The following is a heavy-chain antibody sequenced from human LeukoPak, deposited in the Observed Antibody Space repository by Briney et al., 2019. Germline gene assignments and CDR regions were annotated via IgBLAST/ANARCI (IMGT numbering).Heavy chain of an antibody. CDR3: ARFGGSGDIVVVPAAYNWFDP. D-gene: IGHD2-2*01. J-gene: IGHJ5*02. CDR1: GYTFTNYY. CDR2: INPNSGGT. Sequence: GASVKVSCKASGYTFTNYYLHWVRQAPGQGLEWMGWINPNSGGTNYAQKFQGRVTMTRDTSISTAYMELSRLRSDDTAVYYCARFGGSGDIVVVPAAYNWFDPWGQGTLVTVSS. V-gene: IGHV1-2*02.